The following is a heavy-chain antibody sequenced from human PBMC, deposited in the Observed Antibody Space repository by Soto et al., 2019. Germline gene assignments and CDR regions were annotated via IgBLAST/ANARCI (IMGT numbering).Heavy chain of an antibody. CDR1: GFTFSDSW. V-gene: IGHV3-7*01. CDR2: IKPDESEK. Sequence: GGSLRLSCTASGFTFSDSWMTWVRQAQGKGLEWVARIKPDESEKKYADSVKGRFSISRDNAKNSMYLQMDSLRGEDTAVYYCVRGGSNYASWGKGTLVTVSS. D-gene: IGHD4-4*01. CDR3: VRGGSNYAS. J-gene: IGHJ5*02.